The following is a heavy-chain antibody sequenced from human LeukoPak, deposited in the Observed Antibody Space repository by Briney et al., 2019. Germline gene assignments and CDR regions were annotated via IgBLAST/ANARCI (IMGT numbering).Heavy chain of an antibody. Sequence: ASVKVSCKASGYTFTSYGISWVRQAPGQVLEWMGWISAYNGNTNYAQKLQGRVTMTTDTSASTAYREPRSLRSDDTAVYYCAGRERGASYSFDYWGQGTLVTVSS. J-gene: IGHJ4*02. V-gene: IGHV1-18*01. D-gene: IGHD1-1*01. CDR3: AGRERGASYSFDY. CDR2: ISAYNGNT. CDR1: GYTFTSYG.